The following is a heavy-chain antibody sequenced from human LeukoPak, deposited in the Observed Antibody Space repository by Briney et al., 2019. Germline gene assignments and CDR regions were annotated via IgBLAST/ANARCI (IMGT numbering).Heavy chain of an antibody. D-gene: IGHD6-19*01. CDR3: AKSTVPRGSSGWYGV. CDR1: GDSVSSNSAA. Sequence: LSQTLSLTCAISGDSVSSNSAAWNWIRQSPSRGLEWLGRTYYRSKWYNDYAVSVKSRITINPDTSKNQFSLQLNSVTPKDTAVYYCAKSTVPRGSSGWYGVWGQGTLVTVSS. J-gene: IGHJ4*02. V-gene: IGHV6-1*01. CDR2: TYYRSKWYN.